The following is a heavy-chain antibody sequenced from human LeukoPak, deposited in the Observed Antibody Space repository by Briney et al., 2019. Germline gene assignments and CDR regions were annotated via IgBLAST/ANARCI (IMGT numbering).Heavy chain of an antibody. CDR2: ISAYNGNT. V-gene: IGHV1-18*01. CDR3: ARDSEVPAAHYYFDY. CDR1: GYTFASYG. J-gene: IGHJ4*02. Sequence: GASVKVSCKASGYTFASYGISWVRQVPGQGLEWMGWISAYNGNTNYAQKLQGRVTMTTDTSTSTAYMELRSLRSDDTAVYYCARDSEVPAAHYYFDYWGQGTLVTVSS. D-gene: IGHD2-2*01.